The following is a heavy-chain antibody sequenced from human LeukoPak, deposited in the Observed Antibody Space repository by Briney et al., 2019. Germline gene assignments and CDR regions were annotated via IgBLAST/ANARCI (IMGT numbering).Heavy chain of an antibody. CDR2: IRYDGSNK. J-gene: IGHJ1*01. Sequence: GGSLRLSCAASGFTFSSYGMHWVRQAPGKGLEGVAFIRYDGSNKYYADSVKGRFTISRDNSKNTLYLQMNSLRAEDTAVYYCAKDAGIAAAGMFFQHWGQGTLVTVSS. V-gene: IGHV3-30*02. CDR1: GFTFSSYG. D-gene: IGHD6-13*01. CDR3: AKDAGIAAAGMFFQH.